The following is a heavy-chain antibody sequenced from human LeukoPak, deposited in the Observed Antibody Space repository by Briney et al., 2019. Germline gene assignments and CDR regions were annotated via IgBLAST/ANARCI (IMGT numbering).Heavy chain of an antibody. CDR3: ARETYYYDSSGYRHYYFDY. CDR1: GFTVITND. J-gene: IGHJ4*02. D-gene: IGHD3-22*01. V-gene: IGHV3-53*01. CDR2: LYSDGNT. Sequence: GGSLRLSCAASGFTVITNDMTWVRQAPGKGLEWVSVLYSDGNTKYADSVQGRFTISRDNSKNTLYLEMNSLRAEDTAVYYCARETYYYDSSGYRHYYFDYWGQGTLVTVSS.